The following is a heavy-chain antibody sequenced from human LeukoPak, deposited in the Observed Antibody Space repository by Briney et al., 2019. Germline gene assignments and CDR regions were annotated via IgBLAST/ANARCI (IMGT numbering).Heavy chain of an antibody. CDR1: GGSISSYY. CDR3: ARDMAVAPYNWFDP. V-gene: IGHV4-4*07. CDR2: IQASGST. J-gene: IGHJ5*02. D-gene: IGHD6-19*01. Sequence: SETLSLTCTVSGGSISSYYWSWIRQPAGKGLEWIGRIQASGSTFYNPSLKSRVTMSVDTSKNQFSLKVTSVTAADTAVYYCARDMAVAPYNWFDPWGQGTLVTVSS.